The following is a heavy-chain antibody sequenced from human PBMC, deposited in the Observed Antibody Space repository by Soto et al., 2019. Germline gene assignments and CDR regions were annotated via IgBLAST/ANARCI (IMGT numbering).Heavy chain of an antibody. J-gene: IGHJ3*02. CDR3: ARVGWLIHGGAFDI. D-gene: IGHD5-12*01. V-gene: IGHV3-13*01. CDR2: IGTAGDT. CDR1: GFTFSSYN. Sequence: PGGSLRLSCAASGFTFSSYNMHWVRQDTGKGLEWVSAIGTAGDTYYPGSVKGRFTISRENAKNSLYLQMNSLRAGDTAVYYCARVGWLIHGGAFDIWGQGTMVTVSS.